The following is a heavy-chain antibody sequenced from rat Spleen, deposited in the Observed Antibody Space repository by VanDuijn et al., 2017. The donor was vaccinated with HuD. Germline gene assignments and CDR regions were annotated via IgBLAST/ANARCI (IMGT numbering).Heavy chain of an antibody. Sequence: EVQLVESGGGIVQPGRSLRFSCAASGFTFSRNAMAWVRQAPTKGLEWVATISYDGSSTYYRDSVKGRFSISRDNAKTTLYLQMDSLRSEDTATYYCARMDTGTTTYYFDYWGQGVMVTVSS. CDR1: GFTFSRNA. V-gene: IGHV5-29*01. D-gene: IGHD1-10*01. CDR2: ISYDGSST. CDR3: ARMDTGTTTYYFDY. J-gene: IGHJ2*01.